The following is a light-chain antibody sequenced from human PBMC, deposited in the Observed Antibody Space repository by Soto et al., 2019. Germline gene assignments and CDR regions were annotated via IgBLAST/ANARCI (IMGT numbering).Light chain of an antibody. V-gene: IGKV3-15*01. J-gene: IGKJ2*01. CDR1: QGVSSN. CDR2: GAS. Sequence: EIVMTQSPATLSVSPGERATLSCRASQGVSSNLAWYQQKPGQAPRLLIYGASTRATGIPARFSGSGSGTEFTLPISSLQSEDSAVYYCQQYNNWPPSAYTFGQGTELEIK. CDR3: QQYNNWPPSAYT.